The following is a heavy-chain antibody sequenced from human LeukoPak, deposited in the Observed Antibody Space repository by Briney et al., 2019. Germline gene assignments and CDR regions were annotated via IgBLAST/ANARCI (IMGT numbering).Heavy chain of an antibody. CDR2: INPNSGDT. CDR1: GYTFSDYY. D-gene: IGHD3-10*01. CDR3: VRDGSLDI. Sequence: ASVKVSCKASGYTFSDYYIHWVRQAPGQGLEWMGWINPNSGDTNYAQKFQGRVTMTRDTSISTAYMELSSLRSDDTAAYYCVRDGSLDIWGQGTMVTVSS. J-gene: IGHJ3*02. V-gene: IGHV1-2*02.